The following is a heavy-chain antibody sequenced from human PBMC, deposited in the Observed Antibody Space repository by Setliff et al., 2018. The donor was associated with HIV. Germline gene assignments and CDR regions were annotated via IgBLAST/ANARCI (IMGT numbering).Heavy chain of an antibody. CDR3: ARHPSYSSDHPPLYFDY. V-gene: IGHV4-39*01. Sequence: SETLSLTCTFSGGSISSGAYYWSWIRQPPGKGLEWIGSIYYSGRTYYNPSLKGRLTISVDTSKNHFPLTLNSVTAADTAVYYCARHPSYSSDHPPLYFDYWGQGTLVTV. CDR2: IYYSGRT. D-gene: IGHD6-19*01. CDR1: GGSISSGAYY. J-gene: IGHJ4*02.